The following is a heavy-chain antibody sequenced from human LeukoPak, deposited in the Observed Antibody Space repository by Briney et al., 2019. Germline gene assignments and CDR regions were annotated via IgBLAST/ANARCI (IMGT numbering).Heavy chain of an antibody. CDR2: ISYDGSNI. CDR1: GFTFDSYG. CDR3: AKQREPYGSGSYYDY. D-gene: IGHD3-10*01. J-gene: IGHJ4*02. V-gene: IGHV3-30*18. Sequence: PGGSLRLSCTASGFTFDSYGMHWVRQAPGKGLEWVAVISYDGSNIYYSDSVKGRFTISRDNSKNTLYLQMNSLRAEDTAVYYCAKQREPYGSGSYYDYWDQGTLVTVSS.